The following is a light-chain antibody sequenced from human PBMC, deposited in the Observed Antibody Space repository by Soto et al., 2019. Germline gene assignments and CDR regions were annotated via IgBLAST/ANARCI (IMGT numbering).Light chain of an antibody. CDR2: DTS. Sequence: DVQMTHSPSSLSASVGDRVTITCQASHDIGTYLNWYQHKPGKAPKLLIFDTSHLATGVPARFSGSGSDTYFTFTITNLQAEDFAAYYCQQFDSVPLTFGGGTHVEI. CDR3: QQFDSVPLT. V-gene: IGKV1-33*01. J-gene: IGKJ4*01. CDR1: HDIGTY.